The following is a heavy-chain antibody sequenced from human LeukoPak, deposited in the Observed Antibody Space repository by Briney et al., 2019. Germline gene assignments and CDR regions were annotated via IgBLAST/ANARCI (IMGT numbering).Heavy chain of an antibody. V-gene: IGHV4-31*03. Sequence: SETLSLTCTVSGGSISSGGYYWRWIRQHPGKGLEWIGYIYYSGSTYYNPSLKSRVTISVDTSKNQFSLKLSSVTAADTAVYYCVRAAGYYDSSGLPRPFDIWGQGTMVTVSS. D-gene: IGHD3-22*01. CDR2: IYYSGST. CDR1: GGSISSGGYY. J-gene: IGHJ3*02. CDR3: VRAAGYYDSSGLPRPFDI.